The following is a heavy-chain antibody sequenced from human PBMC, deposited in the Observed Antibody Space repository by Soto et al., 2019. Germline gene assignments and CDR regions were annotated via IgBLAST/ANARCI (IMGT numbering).Heavy chain of an antibody. Sequence: SATLSLTCTVSGGSISSYYWSWIRQPPGKGLEWIGYIYYSGSTNYNPSLKSRVTISVDTSKNQFSLKLSSVTAADTAVYYCARGEGPTTVYFDYWGQGTLVTVSS. CDR2: IYYSGST. CDR3: ARGEGPTTVYFDY. J-gene: IGHJ4*02. D-gene: IGHD1-26*01. V-gene: IGHV4-59*01. CDR1: GGSISSYY.